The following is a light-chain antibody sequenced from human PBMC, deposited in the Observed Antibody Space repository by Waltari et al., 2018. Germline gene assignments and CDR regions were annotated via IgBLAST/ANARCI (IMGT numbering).Light chain of an antibody. J-gene: IGLJ2*01. CDR3: QSFDSSHVV. Sequence: FMLTQPHSVSESPGQTVTISCTRSSGNIATHNVQRYQQPPGSAPTKVINEDNQRPSGVPDRFSGAIDSSSNSGSLLISGLKAEDGADYYCQSFDSSHVVFGGGTKLTVL. CDR2: EDN. CDR1: SGNIATHN. V-gene: IGLV6-57*03.